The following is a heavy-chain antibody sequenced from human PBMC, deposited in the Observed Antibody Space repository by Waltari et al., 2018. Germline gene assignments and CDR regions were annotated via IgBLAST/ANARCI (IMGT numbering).Heavy chain of an antibody. V-gene: IGHV1-2*06. CDR3: ARSIVGASDAFDI. Sequence: QVQLVQSGAEVKKPGASVKVSCKASGYTFTGYYMHWVRQAPGQGLEWMGRINPNMGGTNYAQKFQGRVTMTRDTSISTAYMELSRLRSDDTAVYYCARSIVGASDAFDIWGQGTMVTVSS. J-gene: IGHJ3*02. CDR2: INPNMGGT. CDR1: GYTFTGYY. D-gene: IGHD1-26*01.